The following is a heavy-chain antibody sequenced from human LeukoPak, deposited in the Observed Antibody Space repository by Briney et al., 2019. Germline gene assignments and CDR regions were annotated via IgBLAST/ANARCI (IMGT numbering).Heavy chain of an antibody. J-gene: IGHJ6*03. D-gene: IGHD6-13*01. CDR3: ARDFIAAAGATRTPYYYYYYMDV. CDR2: INPSGGST. Sequence: GASVKVSCKASGYTFTSYYMHWVRQAPGQGLEWMGIINPSGGSTSYAQKFQGRVTMTRDMSTSTVYMELSSLRSEDTAVYYCARDFIAAAGATRTPYYYYYYMDVWGKGTTVTVSS. V-gene: IGHV1-46*01. CDR1: GYTFTSYY.